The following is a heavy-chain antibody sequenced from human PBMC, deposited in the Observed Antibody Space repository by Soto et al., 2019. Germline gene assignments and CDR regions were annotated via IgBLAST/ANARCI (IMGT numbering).Heavy chain of an antibody. J-gene: IGHJ4*02. CDR1: GGTFSSYT. D-gene: IGHD2-15*01. CDR3: AREGNTVVHSFDY. Sequence: SVKVSCKASGGTFSSYTISWVRQAPGQGLEWMGRIIPILGIANYAQKFQGRVTITADKSTSTAYMELSSLSSEDTAVYYCAREGNTVVHSFDYWGQGTLVTVSS. V-gene: IGHV1-69*04. CDR2: IIPILGIA.